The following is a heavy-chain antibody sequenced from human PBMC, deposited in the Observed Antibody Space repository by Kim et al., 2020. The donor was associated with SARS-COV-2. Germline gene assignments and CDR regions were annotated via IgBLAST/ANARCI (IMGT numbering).Heavy chain of an antibody. Sequence: GGSLRLSCAASGFTFSSYAMSWVRQAPGKGLEWVSAISGSGGSTYYADSVKGRFTISRDNSKNTLYLQMNSLRAEDTAVYYCAKDLAVAVSYYGMDVWGQGTTVTVSS. J-gene: IGHJ6*02. CDR1: GFTFSSYA. V-gene: IGHV3-23*01. D-gene: IGHD6-19*01. CDR3: AKDLAVAVSYYGMDV. CDR2: ISGSGGST.